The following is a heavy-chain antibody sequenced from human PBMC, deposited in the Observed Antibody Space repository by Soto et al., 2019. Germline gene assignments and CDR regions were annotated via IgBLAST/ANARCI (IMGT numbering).Heavy chain of an antibody. CDR2: IHQSGSP. D-gene: IGHD1-1*01. Sequence: PSETLSLTCAVSNFSLSKEYYWGWIRQPPGKGLEWIGSIHQSGSPYYNPSLKSRLTISVDTSKNHFSLRLTSVTAADTAVYYCARDLWVEPELYYYGMDVWGQGTTVTVSS. CDR1: NFSLSKEYY. CDR3: ARDLWVEPELYYYGMDV. J-gene: IGHJ6*02. V-gene: IGHV4-38-2*02.